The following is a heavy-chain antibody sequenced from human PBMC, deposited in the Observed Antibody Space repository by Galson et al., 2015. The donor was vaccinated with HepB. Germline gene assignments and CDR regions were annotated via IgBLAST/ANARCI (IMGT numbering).Heavy chain of an antibody. Sequence: PALVKPTQTLTLPCSFSGFSLSTSGMRIHWVRQSPGEGLEWLARIDWGGDRFYSTSLKTKLTISKDTSKNQVVLTLTNMDPVDTATYFCVRSPFYGGFDYWGQGALVTVSS. CDR3: VRSPFYGGFDY. J-gene: IGHJ4*02. V-gene: IGHV2-70*04. D-gene: IGHD4-23*01. CDR2: IDWGGDR. CDR1: GFSLSTSGMR.